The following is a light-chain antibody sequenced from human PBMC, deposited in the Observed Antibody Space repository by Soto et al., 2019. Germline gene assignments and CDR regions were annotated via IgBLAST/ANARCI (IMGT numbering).Light chain of an antibody. CDR3: QQYGGSTRT. CDR2: GAS. J-gene: IGKJ1*01. Sequence: EIVLAQSPGTLSLSPGERATLSCRASQSVSSDYLAWYQQQSGQAPRLLMYGASRRATGIPDRFSGSGSGTDFTLTISRLEPEDFAVYYCQQYGGSTRTFGQGTKVDIK. CDR1: QSVSSDY. V-gene: IGKV3-20*01.